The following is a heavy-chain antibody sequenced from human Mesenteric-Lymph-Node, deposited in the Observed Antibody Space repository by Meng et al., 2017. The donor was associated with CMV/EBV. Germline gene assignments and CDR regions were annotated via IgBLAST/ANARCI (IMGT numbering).Heavy chain of an antibody. D-gene: IGHD6-13*01. Sequence: SETLSLTCSVSGGSIAGSTYYWGWIRQPPGKGLEWIGNVYSSGSTKYNPSLKSRVTISLDTSENQFSVKLRSLTAADTAVYYCAKDTRQLGGHDFDYWGRGILVTVSS. CDR2: VYSSGST. V-gene: IGHV4-39*07. J-gene: IGHJ4*02. CDR1: GGSIAGSTYY. CDR3: AKDTRQLGGHDFDY.